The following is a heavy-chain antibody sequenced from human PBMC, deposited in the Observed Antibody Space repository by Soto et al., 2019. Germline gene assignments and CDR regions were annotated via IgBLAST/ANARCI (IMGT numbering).Heavy chain of an antibody. Sequence: GSLRLSCTASGFIFDNYAMHWVRQDPGKGLEWVAVTSYDGSDQYYADSVNGRLTISRDNSKNTLFLEMHTLSAEDTGVYYCARDRCRGDNCYPDFYYGLDVCGRATPIPGSS. V-gene: IGHV3-30*04. CDR3: ARDRCRGDNCYPDFYYGLDV. CDR1: GFIFDNYA. CDR2: TSYDGSDQ. D-gene: IGHD2-15*01. J-gene: IGHJ6*02.